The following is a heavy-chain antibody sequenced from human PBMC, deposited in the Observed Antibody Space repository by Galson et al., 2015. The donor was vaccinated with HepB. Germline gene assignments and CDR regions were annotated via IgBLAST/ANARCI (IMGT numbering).Heavy chain of an antibody. D-gene: IGHD3-16*01. CDR2: ISSSSYI. CDR3: ASGGEGFAFDI. V-gene: IGHV3-21*01. J-gene: IGHJ3*02. CDR1: GFTFSSYS. Sequence: SLRLSCAASGFTFSSYSMNWVRQAPGKGLEWVSSISSSSYIYYADSVKGRFTISRDNAKNSLYLQMNSLRAEDTAVYYCASGGEGFAFDIWGQGTMVTVSS.